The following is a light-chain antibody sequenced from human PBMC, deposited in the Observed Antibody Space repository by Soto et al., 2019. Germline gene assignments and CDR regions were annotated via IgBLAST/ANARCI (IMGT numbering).Light chain of an antibody. CDR2: ATS. CDR1: QSVSSN. V-gene: IGKV3-15*01. J-gene: IGKJ4*01. Sequence: EIVMTQSPATLSVSPGERATLSCRASQSVSSNLVWYQQKPGQAPRLLIYATSTRATGIPARFSGSGSGTEFTLTISSLQSEDFAVYYCQQYNNWPLTFGGRTKVDIK. CDR3: QQYNNWPLT.